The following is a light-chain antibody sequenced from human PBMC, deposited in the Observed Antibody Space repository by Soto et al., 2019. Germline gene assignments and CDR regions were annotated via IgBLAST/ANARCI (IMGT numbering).Light chain of an antibody. CDR3: QQSYSVPHT. Sequence: DIQMTQSPSSLSASVGDRVTITCRASQNIFSYLSWYQHKPGKAPKLLIYAASSLQSGVPSRFSGSGSGTDFALTISSLQPEDFATFYCQQSYSVPHTFGQGTQVEI. J-gene: IGKJ2*01. V-gene: IGKV1-39*01. CDR2: AAS. CDR1: QNIFSY.